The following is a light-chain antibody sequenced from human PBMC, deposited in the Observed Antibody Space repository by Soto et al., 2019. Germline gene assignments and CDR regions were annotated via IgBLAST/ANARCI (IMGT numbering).Light chain of an antibody. J-gene: IGKJ4*01. V-gene: IGKV3-20*01. Sequence: ENVLTQSPGSLSLSPGERASFSCRASHGVSSNFLAWYQQKPGQAPRLLIYGASSRATGIPDRFSGSGSGTDFTLTISRLEPEDFAVYYCQQYGLLPLTFGGGTKV. CDR3: QQYGLLPLT. CDR2: GAS. CDR1: HGVSSNF.